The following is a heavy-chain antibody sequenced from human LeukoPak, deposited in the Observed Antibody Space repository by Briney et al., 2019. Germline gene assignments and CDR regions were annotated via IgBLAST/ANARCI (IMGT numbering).Heavy chain of an antibody. CDR2: IYSGGST. D-gene: IGHD3-9*01. CDR1: GFTFSSYA. CDR3: ARVVDWGSRSQYFDL. V-gene: IGHV3-66*01. Sequence: TGGSLRLSCAASGFTFSSYAMSWVRQAPGKGLEWVSVIYSGGSTYYADSVKGRFTISRDNSKNTLYLQMNSLRAEDTAVYYCARVVDWGSRSQYFDLWGRGTLVTVSS. J-gene: IGHJ2*01.